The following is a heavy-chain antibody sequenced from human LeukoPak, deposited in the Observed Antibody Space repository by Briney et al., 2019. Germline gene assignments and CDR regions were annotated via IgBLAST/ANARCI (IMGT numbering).Heavy chain of an antibody. CDR2: IYHSGST. D-gene: IGHD6-13*01. J-gene: IGHJ4*02. Sequence: PSETLSLTCTVSGYSISSGYYWGWIRQPPGKGLEWIGSIYHSGSTYYNPSLKSRVTISVDTSKNQFSLKLSSVTAADTAVYYCARRTAAGHHPRFDYWGQGTLVTVSS. CDR3: ARRTAAGHHPRFDY. CDR1: GYSISSGYY. V-gene: IGHV4-38-2*02.